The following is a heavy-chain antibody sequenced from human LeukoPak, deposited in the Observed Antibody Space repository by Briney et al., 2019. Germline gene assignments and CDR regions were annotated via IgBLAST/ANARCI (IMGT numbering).Heavy chain of an antibody. D-gene: IGHD6-6*01. V-gene: IGHV3-23*01. Sequence: HPGGSLRLSCVASGFTFSSYAMNWVRQAPGKGLEWVSDIRDSGSSTNYADSVKGRFTISRDNSKKMLYLQMNSLRAEDTAVYYCAKWKYSNSGIDDYWGQGTLVTVSS. CDR3: AKWKYSNSGIDDY. CDR2: IRDSGSST. CDR1: GFTFSSYA. J-gene: IGHJ4*02.